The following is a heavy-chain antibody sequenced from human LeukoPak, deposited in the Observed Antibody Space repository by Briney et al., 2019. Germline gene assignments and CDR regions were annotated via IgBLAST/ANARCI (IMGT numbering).Heavy chain of an antibody. CDR1: GFIFNTYA. V-gene: IGHV3-23*01. D-gene: IGHD3-10*01. J-gene: IGHJ4*02. CDR3: AKDRRAGSYDY. Sequence: PGGSLRLSCAASGFIFNTYAMSWVRQAPGKGLEWVSHVSGNGGTTYYADSVKGRFTISRDNSKNTLYLQMNSLRAEDTAVYYCAKDRRAGSYDYWGQGTLVTVSS. CDR2: VSGNGGTT.